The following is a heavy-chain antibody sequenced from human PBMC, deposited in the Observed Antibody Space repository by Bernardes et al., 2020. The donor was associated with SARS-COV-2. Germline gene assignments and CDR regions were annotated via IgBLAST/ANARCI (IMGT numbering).Heavy chain of an antibody. J-gene: IGHJ5*02. D-gene: IGHD3-3*01. V-gene: IGHV4-31*03. CDR1: GGSISSGDYY. Sequence: SETLSLTCTVSGGSISSGDYYWSWIHQHPGKGLEWIGYIYYSGSTYYNPSLKSRVTISVDTSKNQFSLKLSSVTAADTAVYYCARGIPQSITIFGVVIPGNWFDPWGQGTLVTVSS. CDR2: IYYSGST. CDR3: ARGIPQSITIFGVVIPGNWFDP.